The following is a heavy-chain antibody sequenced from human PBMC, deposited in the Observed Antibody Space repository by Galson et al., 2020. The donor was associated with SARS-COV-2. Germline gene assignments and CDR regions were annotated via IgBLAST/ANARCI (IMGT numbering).Heavy chain of an antibody. V-gene: IGHV3-21*01. CDR3: ARDMWLRYSITSSTDY. Sequence: GGSLRLSCAASGFTFSSYSMNWVRQAPGKGLEWVSSISSSSYIYYADSVKGRFTISRDNAKNSLYLQMNSLRAEDTAVYYCARDMWLRYSITSSTDYWGQGTLVTVSS. J-gene: IGHJ4*02. CDR2: ISSSSYI. CDR1: GFTFSSYS. D-gene: IGHD6-13*01.